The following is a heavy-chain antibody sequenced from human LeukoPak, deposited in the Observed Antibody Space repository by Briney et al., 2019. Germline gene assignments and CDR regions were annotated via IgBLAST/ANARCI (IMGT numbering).Heavy chain of an antibody. J-gene: IGHJ4*02. V-gene: IGHV4-39*07. Sequence: PSETLSLTCTVSGGSISSSSYYWGWIRQPPGKGLEWIGSIYYSGSTYYNPSLKSRVTISVDTSKNQFSLKLSSVTAADTAVYYCARGVVVVGPYYFDYWGQGTLVTVSS. CDR3: ARGVVVVGPYYFDY. D-gene: IGHD2-2*01. CDR1: GGSISSSSYY. CDR2: IYYSGST.